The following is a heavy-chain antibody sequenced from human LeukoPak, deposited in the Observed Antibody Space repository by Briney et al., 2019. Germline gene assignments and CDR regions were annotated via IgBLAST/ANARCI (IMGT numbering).Heavy chain of an antibody. CDR3: ASNAFDYYYYYYMDV. D-gene: IGHD3-10*01. V-gene: IGHV1-18*01. CDR2: ISADNGNT. J-gene: IGHJ6*03. CDR1: GYTFTSYA. Sequence: GASVKVSCKASGYTFTSYAISWVRQAPGQGLERMGWISADNGNTDYAQRFQGRVTMTTDTSTSTAYMELRSLRSDDTAVYYCASNAFDYYYYYYMDVWGKGTTVTVSS.